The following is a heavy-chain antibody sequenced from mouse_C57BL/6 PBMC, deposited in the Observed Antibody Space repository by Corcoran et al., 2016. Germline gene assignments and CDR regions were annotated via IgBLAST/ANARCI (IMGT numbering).Heavy chain of an antibody. D-gene: IGHD2-3*01. CDR3: AKALYDSRYYFDY. Sequence: QVQLQQSGAELVKPGASVKISCKASGYAFSSYWMNWVKQRPGKGLEWIGQIYPGDGDTNYNGKFKGKATLTADKSSSTAYMQLSSLTSEDSAVYFCAKALYDSRYYFDYWCQGTTLTVSS. V-gene: IGHV1-80*01. J-gene: IGHJ2*01. CDR1: GYAFSSYW. CDR2: IYPGDGDT.